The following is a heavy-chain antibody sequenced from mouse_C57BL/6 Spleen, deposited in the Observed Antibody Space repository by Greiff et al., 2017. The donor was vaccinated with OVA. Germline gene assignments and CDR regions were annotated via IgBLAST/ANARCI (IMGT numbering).Heavy chain of an antibody. CDR2: INPNNGGT. V-gene: IGHV1-26*01. Sequence: VQLQQSGPELVKPGASVKISCKASGYTFTDYYMNWVKQSHGKSLEWIGDINPNNGGTSYNQKFKGKATLTVDKSSSTAYMELRSLTSEDSAVYYCARYGNEAWFAYWGQGTLVTVSA. CDR3: ARYGNEAWFAY. J-gene: IGHJ3*01. D-gene: IGHD2-1*01. CDR1: GYTFTDYY.